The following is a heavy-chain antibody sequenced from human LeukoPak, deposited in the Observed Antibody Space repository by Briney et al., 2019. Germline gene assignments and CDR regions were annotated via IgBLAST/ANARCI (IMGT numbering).Heavy chain of an antibody. V-gene: IGHV3-74*01. CDR1: GFTFSSYW. CDR2: INSDGSST. D-gene: IGHD6-19*01. CDR3: AQQKAVAGSNPDY. Sequence: PGGSLRLSCAASGFTFSSYWMHWVRQAPGKGLVWVSRINSDGSSTSYADSVKGRFTISRDNAKNTLYLQMNSLRAEDTALYYCAQQKAVAGSNPDYWGQGTLVTVSS. J-gene: IGHJ4*02.